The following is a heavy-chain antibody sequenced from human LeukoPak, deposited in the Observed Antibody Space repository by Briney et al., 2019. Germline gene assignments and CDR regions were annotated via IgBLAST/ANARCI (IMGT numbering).Heavy chain of an antibody. CDR1: GYTFTSYG. J-gene: IGHJ4*02. V-gene: IGHV1-18*01. CDR3: AREGGGVVVPAAHDY. CDR2: ISAYNGNT. D-gene: IGHD2-2*01. Sequence: VASVKVSCKASGYTFTSYGISWVRQAPGQGLEWMGWISAYNGNTNYAQKLQGRVTMTTDTSTSTAYMELRSLRSDDTAVYYCAREGGGVVVPAAHDYWGQGTLVTVSS.